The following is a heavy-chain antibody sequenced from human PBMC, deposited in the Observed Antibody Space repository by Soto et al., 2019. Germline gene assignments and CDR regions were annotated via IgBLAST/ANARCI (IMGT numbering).Heavy chain of an antibody. CDR2: IYHTGNA. CDR3: ARDFFDSSDYTTNWFDP. V-gene: IGHV4-39*01. D-gene: IGHD3-22*01. CDR1: GDSISNSRFY. J-gene: IGHJ5*02. Sequence: SETRSLTCSVSGDSISNSRFYWAWIRHPPGEGLEWIGSIYHTGNAYYNPSLKSRVTISVDTSKNQFSLKLTSVTAADAALYYCARDFFDSSDYTTNWFDPWGQGTLVTVS.